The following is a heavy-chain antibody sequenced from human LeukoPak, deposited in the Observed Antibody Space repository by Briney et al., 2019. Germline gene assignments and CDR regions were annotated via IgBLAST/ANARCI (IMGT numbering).Heavy chain of an antibody. CDR1: GFTFSSYA. D-gene: IGHD6-13*01. V-gene: IGHV3-23*01. Sequence: HPGGSLRLSCAASGFTFSSYAMSWVRQAPGKGLEWVSAISGSGGSTYYADSVKGRFTISRDNSKNTLYLQMNSLRAEDTAVYYCASSAYSSSWSPTPENDYWGQGTLVTVSS. CDR2: ISGSGGST. CDR3: ASSAYSSSWSPTPENDY. J-gene: IGHJ4*02.